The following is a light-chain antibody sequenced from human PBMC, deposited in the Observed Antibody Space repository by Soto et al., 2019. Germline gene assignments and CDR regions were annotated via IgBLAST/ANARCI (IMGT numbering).Light chain of an antibody. J-gene: IGKJ4*01. CDR3: QHYNNWLGT. Sequence: EIVVTQSPAILSVSPGERVTLSCRASQNVVTNLAWYQQRLGQAPRLLIYGASARATGVPARFSGSGSGTEFFLTISSLQSEDFAVYYCQHYNNWLGTFGGGTKXXIK. CDR1: QNVVTN. V-gene: IGKV3-15*01. CDR2: GAS.